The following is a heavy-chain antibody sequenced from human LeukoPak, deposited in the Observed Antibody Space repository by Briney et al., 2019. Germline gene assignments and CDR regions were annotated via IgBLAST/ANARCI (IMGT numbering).Heavy chain of an antibody. Sequence: SETLSLTCGVSGYSISRGYYWAWIRQPPGKGLEWIGTIYHTGSTYYNPSPESRVTISVDTSKNEFSLNLNSVTAADTAVYYCARAGWIITSGIDYWGQGALVTVSS. CDR2: IYHTGST. D-gene: IGHD3-10*01. CDR3: ARAGWIITSGIDY. J-gene: IGHJ4*02. CDR1: GYSISRGYY. V-gene: IGHV4-38-2*01.